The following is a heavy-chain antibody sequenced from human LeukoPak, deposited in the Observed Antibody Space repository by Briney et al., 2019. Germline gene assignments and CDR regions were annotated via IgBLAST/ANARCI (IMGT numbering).Heavy chain of an antibody. Sequence: GGSLRLSCAASGFMFSTYWMTWVRQPPGKGLEFVANIKPDGSETYYVDSVKGRFTISRDNTKNLVFLQINSLRGEDAAVYHCGGFGYEAAVDLWGQGTLVTVSS. D-gene: IGHD6-13*01. V-gene: IGHV3-7*01. CDR3: GGFGYEAAVDL. J-gene: IGHJ4*02. CDR2: IKPDGSET. CDR1: GFMFSTYW.